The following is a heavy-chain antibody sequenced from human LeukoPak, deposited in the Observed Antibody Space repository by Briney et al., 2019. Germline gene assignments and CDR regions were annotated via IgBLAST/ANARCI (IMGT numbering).Heavy chain of an antibody. CDR3: ARDGASYYDSSGNFS. CDR2: INPNSGGT. Sequence: GASVKVSCKASGYSFTGYYMHWVRQAPGQGLEWTGWINPNSGGTNYAQKFQGRVTMTRDTSISTAYMELSRLRSDDTAVYYCARDGASYYDSSGNFSWGQGTLVTVSS. J-gene: IGHJ4*02. V-gene: IGHV1-2*02. CDR1: GYSFTGYY. D-gene: IGHD3-22*01.